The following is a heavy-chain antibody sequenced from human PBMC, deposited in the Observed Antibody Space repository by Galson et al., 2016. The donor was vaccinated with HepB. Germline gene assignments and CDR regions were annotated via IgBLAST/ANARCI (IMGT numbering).Heavy chain of an antibody. V-gene: IGHV4-4*02. Sequence: SETLSLTCTVSGVSIGSDIWWSWVRQSPGKGLEWIGEIYQTGSTTYNPSFQRRVTISIDKSKNDFSLNLNSVTAADTAIYYCAAQKFGFRVTESWGQGTQVTVSP. CDR2: IYQTGST. CDR1: GVSIGSDIW. CDR3: AAQKFGFRVTES. J-gene: IGHJ5*02. D-gene: IGHD3-10*01.